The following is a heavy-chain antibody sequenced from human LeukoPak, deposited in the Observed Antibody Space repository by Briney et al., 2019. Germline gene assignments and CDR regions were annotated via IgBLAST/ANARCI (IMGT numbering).Heavy chain of an antibody. CDR3: AKDLLWAVAGTSAFDY. V-gene: IGHV3-23*01. CDR2: ISGSGGST. D-gene: IGHD6-19*01. Sequence: GGSLRLSGAASGFTFSSYAMSWVRQAPGKGLEWVSAISGSGGSTYYADSVKGRFTISRDNSKNTLYLQMNSLRAEDTAVYYCAKDLLWAVAGTSAFDYWGQGTLVTVSS. CDR1: GFTFSSYA. J-gene: IGHJ4*02.